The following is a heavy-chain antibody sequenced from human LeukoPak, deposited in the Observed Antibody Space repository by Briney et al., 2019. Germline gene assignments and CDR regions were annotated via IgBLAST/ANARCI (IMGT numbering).Heavy chain of an antibody. V-gene: IGHV3-23*01. J-gene: IGHJ4*02. CDR1: GFTFSSYA. CDR3: ARVKYFDWLDY. Sequence: GGSLRLSCAASGFTFSSYAMSWVRQAPGKGLEWVSAISGSGGSIYYADSVKGRFTISRDNSKNTLYLQMNSLRAEDTAVYYCARVKYFDWLDYWGQGTLVTVSS. CDR2: ISGSGGSI. D-gene: IGHD3-9*01.